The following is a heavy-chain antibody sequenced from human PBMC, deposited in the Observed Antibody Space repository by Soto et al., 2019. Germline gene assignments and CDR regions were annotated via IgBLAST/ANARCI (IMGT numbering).Heavy chain of an antibody. CDR3: AREKWLVRRKEPFDS. CDR2: INPYGAST. J-gene: IGHJ3*02. CDR1: GYTFINYY. D-gene: IGHD5-12*01. V-gene: IGHV1-46*01. Sequence: QVQLVQSAAEVKKPGASVKVSCKASGYTFINYYMHWVRQAPGQRLEWMGIINPYGASTTHGQKIQGRVTLTRATSTNTVNMELSSLRSEDTAVYYWAREKWLVRRKEPFDSCGQGSKVTVSS.